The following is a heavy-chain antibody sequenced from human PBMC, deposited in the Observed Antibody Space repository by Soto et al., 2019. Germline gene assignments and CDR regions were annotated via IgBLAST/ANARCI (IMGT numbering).Heavy chain of an antibody. V-gene: IGHV3-7*05. CDR2: IKYDGSET. D-gene: IGHD3-22*01. CDR3: ARDRYSPDYYDSSGYYWFPDY. CDR1: GFTFSGYW. Sequence: GGSLRLSCASSGFTFSGYWMGWVRQAPEKRLEWVANIKYDGSETSYVDSVKGRFTISRDNVWNSLYLQMNNLRAEDTAVYYCARDRYSPDYYDSSGYYWFPDYWGQGTLVTVSS. J-gene: IGHJ4*02.